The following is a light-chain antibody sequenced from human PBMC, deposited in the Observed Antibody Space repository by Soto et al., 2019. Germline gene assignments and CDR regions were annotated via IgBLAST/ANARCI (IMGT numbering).Light chain of an antibody. V-gene: IGKV3-11*01. CDR3: QHRSIWPVS. CDR1: QSVRSDY. CDR2: DAS. J-gene: IGKJ5*01. Sequence: EIVLTQSPGTLSLSPGERATLSCRASQSVRSDYLAWYQQKPGQAPRLLIFDASNRATGIPARFSGSGSATDFTLTISSLEPEDFAVYYCQHRSIWPVSFGQGTRLEIK.